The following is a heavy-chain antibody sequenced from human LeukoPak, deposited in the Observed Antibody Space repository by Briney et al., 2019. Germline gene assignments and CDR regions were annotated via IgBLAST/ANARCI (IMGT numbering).Heavy chain of an antibody. V-gene: IGHV3-7*01. Sequence: GGSLRLSCSASGLIFSKYWMTWVRQAPGKGLEWVASIKPDGSEKYYLDSVKGRFTISRDNARDSLYLQMNSLRDDDTSVYFCARDASALYWGRGTLVTVSS. CDR2: IKPDGSEK. D-gene: IGHD6-19*01. CDR1: GLIFSKYW. CDR3: ARDASALY. J-gene: IGHJ4*02.